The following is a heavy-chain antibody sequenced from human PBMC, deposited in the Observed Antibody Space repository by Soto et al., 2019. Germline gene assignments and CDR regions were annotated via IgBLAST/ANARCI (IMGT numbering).Heavy chain of an antibody. J-gene: IGHJ3*02. Sequence: QPGGSLRLSCAASGFTFDDYAMHWVRQVPGKGLEWVSGINWNSGSIGYADSVKGRFAISRDNAKNSLHLQMNSLRAEDTAVYYCARCGLLRYSDWFPYDAFDIWGQGTMVTVSS. CDR1: GFTFDDYA. D-gene: IGHD3-9*01. V-gene: IGHV3-9*01. CDR3: ARCGLLRYSDWFPYDAFDI. CDR2: INWNSGSI.